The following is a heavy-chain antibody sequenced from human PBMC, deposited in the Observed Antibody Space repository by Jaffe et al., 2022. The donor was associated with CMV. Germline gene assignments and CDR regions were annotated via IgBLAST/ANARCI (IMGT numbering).Heavy chain of an antibody. J-gene: IGHJ6*02. Sequence: EVQLVESGGGSVQSGRSLRLSCAASGFNFGDYAMHWVRQGPGKGLEWVAGITWDSARMVYADSVKGRFAVSRDNARNSLYLEMSSLKPEDSALYYCARDLPMWGGLNGVDVWGQGTTVTVSS. V-gene: IGHV3-9*01. CDR3: ARDLPMWGGLNGVDV. CDR1: GFNFGDYA. D-gene: IGHD2-21*02. CDR2: ITWDSARM.